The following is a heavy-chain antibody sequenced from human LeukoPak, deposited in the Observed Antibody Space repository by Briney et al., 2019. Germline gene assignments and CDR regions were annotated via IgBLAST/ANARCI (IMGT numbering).Heavy chain of an antibody. Sequence: GGSLRLSCAASGFTVSNNYMTWVRQAPGKGLEWVSFINNGGTTYYADSVKGRFTISRDSSRNMLYLQMNSLRAEDTAVYYCARLDSKGNYFDFWGQGTLVTVSS. V-gene: IGHV3-53*01. J-gene: IGHJ4*02. D-gene: IGHD3-22*01. CDR2: INNGGTT. CDR1: GFTVSNNY. CDR3: ARLDSKGNYFDF.